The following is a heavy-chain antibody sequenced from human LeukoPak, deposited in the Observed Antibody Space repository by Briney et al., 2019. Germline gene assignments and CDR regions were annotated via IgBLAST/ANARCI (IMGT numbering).Heavy chain of an antibody. D-gene: IGHD2-15*01. V-gene: IGHV3-30*18. J-gene: IGHJ4*02. CDR2: ISYDGSNK. CDR1: GFTFNRNA. Sequence: PGGSLRLSCAASGFTFNRNAISWVRQAPGKGLEWVAVISYDGSNKYYADSVKGRFTISRDNSKNTLYLQMNSLRAEDTAVYYCAKATCSGGSCYFDYWGQGTLVTVSS. CDR3: AKATCSGGSCYFDY.